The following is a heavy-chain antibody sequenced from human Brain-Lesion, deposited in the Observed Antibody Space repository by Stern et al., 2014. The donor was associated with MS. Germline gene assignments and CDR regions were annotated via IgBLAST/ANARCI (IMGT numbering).Heavy chain of an antibody. Sequence: VQLEESGAEVKKPGASVKVSSKVSGYTLTELSMHWVRQAPGKGLEWMGGFDPEDGETIYAQKFQGRVTMTEDTSTDTAYMELSSLRSEDTAVYYCATDRDDFRSGYSAPTKGYGLDVWGQGTTVTVTS. V-gene: IGHV1-24*01. CDR2: FDPEDGET. CDR1: GYTLTELS. D-gene: IGHD3-3*01. J-gene: IGHJ6*02. CDR3: ATDRDDFRSGYSAPTKGYGLDV.